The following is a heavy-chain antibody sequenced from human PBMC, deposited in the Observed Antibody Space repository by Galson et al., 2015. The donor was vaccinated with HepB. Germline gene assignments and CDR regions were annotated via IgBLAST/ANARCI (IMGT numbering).Heavy chain of an antibody. V-gene: IGHV3-21*01. J-gene: IGHJ6*02. CDR3: ARDAPLSSSWYGSYYGMDV. CDR2: ISSSSSYI. CDR1: GFTFSSYS. D-gene: IGHD6-13*01. Sequence: SLRLSCAASGFTFSSYSMNWVRQAPGKGLEWVSSISSSSSYIYYADSVKGRFTISRDNAKNSLYLQMNSLRAEDTAVYYCARDAPLSSSWYGSYYGMDVWGQGTTVTVSS.